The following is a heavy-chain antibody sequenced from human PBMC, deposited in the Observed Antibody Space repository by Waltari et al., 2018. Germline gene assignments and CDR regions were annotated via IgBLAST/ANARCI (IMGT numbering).Heavy chain of an antibody. CDR1: GGSISSYY. CDR3: ARDVTSPRPVYYGSGSYYNGYYFDY. Sequence: QVQLQESGPGLVKPSETLSLTCTVSGGSISSYYWSWIRQPAGKGLEWIGRIYTSGSTHYNPSLKSRVTMSVDTSKNQFSLKLSSVTAADTAVYYCARDVTSPRPVYYGSGSYYNGYYFDYWGQGTLVTVSS. V-gene: IGHV4-4*07. J-gene: IGHJ4*02. CDR2: IYTSGST. D-gene: IGHD3-10*01.